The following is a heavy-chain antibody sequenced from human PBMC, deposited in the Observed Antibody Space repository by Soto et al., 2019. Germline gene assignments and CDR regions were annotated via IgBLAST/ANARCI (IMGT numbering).Heavy chain of an antibody. D-gene: IGHD2-8*02. J-gene: IGHJ4*02. CDR2: IKSKSDGEST. Sequence: PGGSLRLSCAASGFSFNNAWMNWVRQAPGKGLEWVGRIKSKSDGESTEYAAPVKGRFSISRDDSKNTVYLQMNSLKIEDTAVYYCALVTSDYWGQGTLVTVS. CDR3: ALVTSDY. CDR1: GFSFNNAW. V-gene: IGHV3-15*07.